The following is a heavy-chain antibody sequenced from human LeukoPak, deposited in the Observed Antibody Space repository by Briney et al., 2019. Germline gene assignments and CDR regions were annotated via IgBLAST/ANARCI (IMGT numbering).Heavy chain of an antibody. CDR1: GFTFSSYG. V-gene: IGHV3-7*01. CDR3: AREIPAATVLFDY. D-gene: IGHD6-25*01. CDR2: IKEDGNGN. J-gene: IGHJ4*02. Sequence: HPGGSLRLSCAASGFTFSSYGMHWVRQAPGKGLEWVANIKEDGNGNNYADSVRGRFTISRDNAKNSLYLQMNSLRAEDTAVYYCAREIPAATVLFDYWGQGTQVTVSS.